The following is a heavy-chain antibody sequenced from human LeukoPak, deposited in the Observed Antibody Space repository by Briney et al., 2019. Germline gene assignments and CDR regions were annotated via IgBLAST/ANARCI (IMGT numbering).Heavy chain of an antibody. J-gene: IGHJ4*02. CDR3: ARSEISDYMNY. CDR1: GYSIRSGYH. V-gene: IGHV4-38-2*02. Sequence: SETLSLTCSVSGYSIRSGYHWAWIRQPPGKGLEWIGSINYSEKPYYNPSLKSRVTISVDTSKNQFSLKMTSVTAADTAFYFCARSEISDYMNYWGQGMPVTVSS. CDR2: INYSEKP. D-gene: IGHD4-11*01.